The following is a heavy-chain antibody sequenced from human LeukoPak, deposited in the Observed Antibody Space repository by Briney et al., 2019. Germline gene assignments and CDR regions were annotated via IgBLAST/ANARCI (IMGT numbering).Heavy chain of an antibody. V-gene: IGHV3-7*01. CDR1: GFTFSSYA. Sequence: GGSLRLSCAASGFTFSSYAMSWVRQAPGKGLEWVANIKQDGSEKYYVDSVKGRFTISRDNAKNSLYLQMNSLRADDTAVYYCAREQGAVAGDYWGQGTLVTVSS. CDR2: IKQDGSEK. CDR3: AREQGAVAGDY. D-gene: IGHD6-19*01. J-gene: IGHJ4*02.